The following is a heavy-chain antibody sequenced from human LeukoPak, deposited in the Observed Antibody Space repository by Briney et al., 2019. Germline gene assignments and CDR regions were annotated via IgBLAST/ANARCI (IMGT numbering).Heavy chain of an antibody. V-gene: IGHV4-31*01. J-gene: IGHJ4*02. CDR1: GVSISSGGYY. Sequence: SETLSLTCTVSGVSISSGGYYWSWIRQHPGKGLEWIGYIYYSGSTYYNPSLKSPVTISVDTSKNQFSLKLSSVTAADTAVYYCARTQGCSSTSCPLDYWGQGTLVTVSS. CDR3: ARTQGCSSTSCPLDY. CDR2: IYYSGST. D-gene: IGHD2-2*01.